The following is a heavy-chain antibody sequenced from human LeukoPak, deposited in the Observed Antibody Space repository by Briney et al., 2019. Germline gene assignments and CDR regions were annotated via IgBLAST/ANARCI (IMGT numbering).Heavy chain of an antibody. CDR2: IKSDGSTT. V-gene: IGHV3-74*01. D-gene: IGHD3-22*01. Sequence: GGSLRLSCAASGFTFSGYYMHWVRQAPGKGLVWVSRIKSDGSTTNYADSVKGRFTISRDNAKNTPYLQMNSLRAEDTAVYYCVRVAPLDNSGPTWGQGTLVTVSS. CDR3: VRVAPLDNSGPT. J-gene: IGHJ5*02. CDR1: GFTFSGYY.